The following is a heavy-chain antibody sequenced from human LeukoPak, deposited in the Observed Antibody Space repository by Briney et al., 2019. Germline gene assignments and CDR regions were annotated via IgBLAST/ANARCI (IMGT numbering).Heavy chain of an antibody. D-gene: IGHD6-13*01. J-gene: IGHJ4*02. Sequence: ASVKVSCKASGYTFTGYYMHWVRQAPGQGLEWMGWINPNSGGTNYAQKFQGRVTMTRDTSISTAYMELSRLGSDDTAVYYCARGASSWYVQYYFDYWGQGTLVTVSS. CDR2: INPNSGGT. CDR1: GYTFTGYY. V-gene: IGHV1-2*02. CDR3: ARGASSWYVQYYFDY.